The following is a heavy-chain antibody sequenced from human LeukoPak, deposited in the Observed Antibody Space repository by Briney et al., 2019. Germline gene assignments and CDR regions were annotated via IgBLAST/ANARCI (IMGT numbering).Heavy chain of an antibody. Sequence: GGSLRLSCAASGFTFSSYAMHWVRQAPGKGLEWVAVISYDGSNKYYADSVKGRFTISRDNSKNTLYLQMNSLRAEDTAVYYCARDSGPWYFGAPDYWGRGTLVTVSS. CDR2: ISYDGSNK. J-gene: IGHJ4*02. V-gene: IGHV3-30*04. CDR3: ARDSGPWYFGAPDY. CDR1: GFTFSSYA. D-gene: IGHD2-15*01.